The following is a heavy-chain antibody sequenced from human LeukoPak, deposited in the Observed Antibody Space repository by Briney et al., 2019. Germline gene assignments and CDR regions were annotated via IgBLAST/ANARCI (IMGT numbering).Heavy chain of an antibody. Sequence: PSETLSLTCTVSGGSISSYYWSWIRQPAGKGLEWIGRIYTSGSTNYNPSLKSRVTMSVDTSKNQFSLKLSSVTAADTAVYYCARDLYSSGRNNWFHPWRQGTLVTVSS. CDR1: GGSISSYY. D-gene: IGHD6-19*01. CDR2: IYTSGST. CDR3: ARDLYSSGRNNWFHP. V-gene: IGHV4-4*07. J-gene: IGHJ5*02.